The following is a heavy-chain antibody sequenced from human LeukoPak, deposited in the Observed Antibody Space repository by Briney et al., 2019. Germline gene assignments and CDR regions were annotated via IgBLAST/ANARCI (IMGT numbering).Heavy chain of an antibody. CDR1: GFTFDDYA. Sequence: GGSLRLSCAASGFTFDDYAMHWVRQAPGKGLEWVSGISWNSGSIGYADSVKGRFTISRDNAKNSLYLQMNSLRAEDTALYYCAKSKFSITMIVVAIDYWGQGTLVTASS. CDR2: ISWNSGSI. D-gene: IGHD3-22*01. V-gene: IGHV3-9*01. J-gene: IGHJ4*02. CDR3: AKSKFSITMIVVAIDY.